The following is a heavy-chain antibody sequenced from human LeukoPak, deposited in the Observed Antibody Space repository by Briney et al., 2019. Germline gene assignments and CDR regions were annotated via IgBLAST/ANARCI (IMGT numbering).Heavy chain of an antibody. CDR3: ARAVKAYRRKLGGEYFQH. CDR2: MNPNSGNT. CDR1: GYTFTNYG. V-gene: IGHV1-8*02. J-gene: IGHJ1*01. Sequence: GASVKVSCKASGYTFTNYGISWVRQATGQGLEWMGWMNPNSGNTGYAQKFQGRVTMTRNTSISTAYMELSSLRSEDTAVYYCARAVKAYRRKLGGEYFQHWGQGTLVTVSS. D-gene: IGHD1-14*01.